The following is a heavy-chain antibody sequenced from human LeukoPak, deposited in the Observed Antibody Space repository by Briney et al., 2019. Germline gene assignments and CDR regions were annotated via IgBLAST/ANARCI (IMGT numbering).Heavy chain of an antibody. V-gene: IGHV1-18*04. CDR1: GYTFTGYY. CDR2: ISAYNGNT. CDR3: ARDLMVGRITMVRGGGY. D-gene: IGHD3-10*01. J-gene: IGHJ4*02. Sequence: ASVKVSCKASGYTFTGYYMHWARQAPGQGLEWMGWISAYNGNTNYAQKLQGRVTMTTDTSTSTAYMELRSLRSDDTAVYYCARDLMVGRITMVRGGGYWGQGTLVTVSS.